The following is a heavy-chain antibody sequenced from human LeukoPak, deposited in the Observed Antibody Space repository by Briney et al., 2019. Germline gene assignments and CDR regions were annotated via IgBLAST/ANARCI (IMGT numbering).Heavy chain of an antibody. D-gene: IGHD1-7*01. CDR1: GFTFSSYS. CDR2: ISSSSSTI. J-gene: IGHJ4*02. Sequence: GGSLRLSCAASGFTFSSYSMNWVRQAPGKGLEWVSYISSSSSTIYYADSVKGRFTISRDNAKNSLYLQMNRLRAEDTAVYYCARDSINWNYGLHRSHFDYWGQGTLVTVSS. V-gene: IGHV3-48*01. CDR3: ARDSINWNYGLHRSHFDY.